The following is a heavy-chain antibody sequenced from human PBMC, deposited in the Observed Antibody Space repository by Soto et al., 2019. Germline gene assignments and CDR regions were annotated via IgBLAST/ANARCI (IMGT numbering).Heavy chain of an antibody. Sequence: GGSLRLSCAASGFTFSNYAMSWVRQAPGKGLEWVSAISGSGGSTYYADSVKGRFTISRDNSNHTLYLQMNSLRAEDTALFYCAKQYYDVWSGYEHYFDYWGQGTLVTVSS. J-gene: IGHJ4*02. CDR3: AKQYYDVWSGYEHYFDY. V-gene: IGHV3-23*01. D-gene: IGHD3-3*01. CDR1: GFTFSNYA. CDR2: ISGSGGST.